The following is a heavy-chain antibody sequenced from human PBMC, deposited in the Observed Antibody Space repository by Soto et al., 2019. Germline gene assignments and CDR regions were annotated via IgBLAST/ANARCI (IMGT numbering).Heavy chain of an antibody. J-gene: IGHJ6*02. Sequence: PSETLSLTCTVSGGSISSYYWSWIRQPPGKGLEWIGYIYYSGSTNYNPSLKSRVTISVDTSKNQFSLKLSSVTAADTAVYYCARLGNYYDSSGYYYMGYYYYYGMDVWGQGTTVTVSS. D-gene: IGHD3-22*01. CDR2: IYYSGST. CDR1: GGSISSYY. V-gene: IGHV4-59*08. CDR3: ARLGNYYDSSGYYYMGYYYYYGMDV.